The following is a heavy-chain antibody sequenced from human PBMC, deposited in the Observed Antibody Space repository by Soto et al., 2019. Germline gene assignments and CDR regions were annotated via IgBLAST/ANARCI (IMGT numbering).Heavy chain of an antibody. CDR2: IWYDGSNK. D-gene: IGHD6-13*01. CDR1: GFTFSSYG. V-gene: IGHV3-33*01. CDR3: ARGSSWYFHYYYYMDV. J-gene: IGHJ6*03. Sequence: GGSLRLSCAASGFTFSSYGMHWVRQAPGKGLEWVAVIWYDGSNKYYADSVKGRFTISRDNSKNTLYLQMNSLRAEDTAVYYCARGSSWYFHYYYYMDVWGKGTTVTVSS.